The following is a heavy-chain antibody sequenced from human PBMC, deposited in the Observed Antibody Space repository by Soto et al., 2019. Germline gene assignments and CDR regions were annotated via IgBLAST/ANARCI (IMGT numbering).Heavy chain of an antibody. V-gene: IGHV3-30-3*01. CDR3: ASEPAYYHDSSGCSGPFGY. Sequence: QVQLVESGGGVVQPGRSLRLSCAASGFTFSNYAMHWVRQAPGKGREWVAVISYGGSNKYYADSVKGRFTISKDNSKNTLFLQMNSLRGEDAAVYYCASEPAYYHDSSGCSGPFGYWGQGTVVTVSS. CDR1: GFTFSNYA. J-gene: IGHJ4*02. D-gene: IGHD3-22*01. CDR2: ISYGGSNK.